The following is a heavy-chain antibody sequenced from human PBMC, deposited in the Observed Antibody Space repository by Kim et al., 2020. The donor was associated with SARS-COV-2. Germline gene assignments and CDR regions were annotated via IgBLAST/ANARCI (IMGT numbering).Heavy chain of an antibody. CDR2: ISSSGSTI. CDR3: ARGRTGGSYVVLRPRNWFDP. J-gene: IGHJ5*02. Sequence: GGSLRLSCAASGFTFSDYYMSWIRQAPGKGLEWVSYISSSGSTIYYADPVKGRFTISRDNAKNSLYLQMNSLRAEDTAVYYCARGRTGGSYVVLRPRNWFDPWGQGTLVTVSS. V-gene: IGHV3-11*01. D-gene: IGHD1-26*01. CDR1: GFTFSDYY.